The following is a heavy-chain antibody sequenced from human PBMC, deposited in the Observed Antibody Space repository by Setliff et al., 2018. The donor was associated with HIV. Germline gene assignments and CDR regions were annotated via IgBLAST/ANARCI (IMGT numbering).Heavy chain of an antibody. J-gene: IGHJ3*02. CDR3: AKGSGYYSTDAFDI. CDR1: GFTFGSYW. D-gene: IGHD3-22*01. CDR2: IKGDGSKT. V-gene: IGHV3-7*01. Sequence: GGSLRLSCAASGFTFGSYWMSWARQAPGQGLEYVAHIKGDGSKTKYVDSVRGRFTISRDNAKKSLYLQMNSLRAEDTAVYYCAKGSGYYSTDAFDIWGQGTMVTVSS.